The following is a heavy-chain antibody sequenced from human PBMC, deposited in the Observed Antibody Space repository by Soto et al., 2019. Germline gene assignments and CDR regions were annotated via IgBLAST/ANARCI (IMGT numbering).Heavy chain of an antibody. V-gene: IGHV1-24*01. Sequence: ASVKVSCKVSGYTLTELSMHWVRQAPGKGLEWMGGFDPEDGKTIYAQKFQGRVTMTRNTSTSTAYMELSSLRSEDTAVYYCARGTPGTTVDYWGQGTLVTVSS. D-gene: IGHD4-17*01. CDR2: FDPEDGKT. CDR3: ARGTPGTTVDY. CDR1: GYTLTELS. J-gene: IGHJ4*02.